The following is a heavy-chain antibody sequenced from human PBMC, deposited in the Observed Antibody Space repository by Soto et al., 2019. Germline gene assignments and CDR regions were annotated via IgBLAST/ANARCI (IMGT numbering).Heavy chain of an antibody. CDR1: GFTVSSNY. CDR3: ARGMDIVIRGGSNGMDG. Sequence: EVQLVDSGGGLIRPGGSLRLSCAASGFTVSSNYMNWVRQAPGMGLEWVLIIYSGGRAYYADSVKARSTISRDHPKNTQYFQMNRLGAEDTAGYYWARGMDIVIRGGSNGMDGWCQGTTVTVSS. CDR2: IYSGGRA. J-gene: IGHJ6*02. V-gene: IGHV3-53*01. D-gene: IGHD5-12*01.